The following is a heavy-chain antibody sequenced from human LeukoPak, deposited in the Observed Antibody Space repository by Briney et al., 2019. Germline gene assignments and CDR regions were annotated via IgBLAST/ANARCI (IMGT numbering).Heavy chain of an antibody. CDR2: ISGSGGST. CDR3: AKDGPQSGIQLWLGGGRGYYFDY. D-gene: IGHD5-18*01. CDR1: GFTFSSYA. J-gene: IGHJ4*02. V-gene: IGHV3-23*01. Sequence: GGSLRLSCAASGFTFSSYAMSWVRQAPGKGLEWVSAISGSGGSTYYADSVKGRFTISRDNSKNTLYLQMNSLRAEDTAVYYCAKDGPQSGIQLWLGGGRGYYFDYWGQGTLVTVSS.